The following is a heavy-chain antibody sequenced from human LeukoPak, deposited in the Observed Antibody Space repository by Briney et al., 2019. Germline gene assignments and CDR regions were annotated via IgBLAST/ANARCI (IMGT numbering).Heavy chain of an antibody. Sequence: SETLSLTCTVSGGSISSYYWSWIRQPPGKGLEWIGYIYYSGSTNYNPSLKSRVTISVDTSKNQFSLKLSSVTAADTAVYYCARGGVVAMAINWFDPWGQGTLVTVSS. J-gene: IGHJ5*02. CDR3: ARGGVVAMAINWFDP. V-gene: IGHV4-59*12. D-gene: IGHD5-12*01. CDR2: IYYSGST. CDR1: GGSISSYY.